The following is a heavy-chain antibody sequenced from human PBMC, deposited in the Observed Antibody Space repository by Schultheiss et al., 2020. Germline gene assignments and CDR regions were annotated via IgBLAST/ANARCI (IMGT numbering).Heavy chain of an antibody. D-gene: IGHD2-2*01. J-gene: IGHJ6*02. Sequence: GSLRLSCAASGFTFSSYGMHWVRQAPGKGLEWVAVISYDGSNKYYADSVKGRFTISRDNSKNTLYLQMNSLRAEDTAVYYCARGYCSSTSCQRGVNYYYGMDVWGQGTTVTVSS. CDR3: ARGYCSSTSCQRGVNYYYGMDV. V-gene: IGHV3-30*12. CDR2: ISYDGSNK. CDR1: GFTFSSYG.